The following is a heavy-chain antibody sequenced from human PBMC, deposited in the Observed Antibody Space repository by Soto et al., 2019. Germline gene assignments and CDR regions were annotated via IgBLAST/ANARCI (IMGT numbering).Heavy chain of an antibody. CDR2: ISACNGNT. D-gene: IGHD2-2*01. CDR1: GYTFTSYG. Sequence: ASVKVSCKASGYTFTSYGISWVRQAPGQGLERMGWISACNGNTNYAQKLQGRVTMTTDTSTSTAYMELRSLRSDDTAVYYCARDPPHVVVLPAANDYWGQGTLVTVSS. CDR3: ARDPPHVVVLPAANDY. J-gene: IGHJ4*02. V-gene: IGHV1-18*01.